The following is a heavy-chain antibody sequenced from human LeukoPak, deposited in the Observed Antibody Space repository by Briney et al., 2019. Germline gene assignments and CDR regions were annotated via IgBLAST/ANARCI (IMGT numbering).Heavy chain of an antibody. CDR3: ARGGYDYVWGSYRYPRYFDY. D-gene: IGHD3-16*02. Sequence: SETLSLTCTVSGGSISSYYWNWIRQPPGKGLEWIGYLYYSGSTNYNPSLKSRVTISVDTSKNQFSLKLTSVTAADTAVYYCARGGYDYVWGSYRYPRYFDYWGQGTLVTVSS. V-gene: IGHV4-59*01. J-gene: IGHJ4*02. CDR1: GGSISSYY. CDR2: LYYSGST.